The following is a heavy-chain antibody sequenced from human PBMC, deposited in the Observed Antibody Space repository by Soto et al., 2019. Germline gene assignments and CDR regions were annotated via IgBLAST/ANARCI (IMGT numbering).Heavy chain of an antibody. J-gene: IGHJ1*01. CDR2: IYYSGST. Sequence: QLQLQESGPGLVKPSETLSLTCTVSGGSISSSSYYWGWIRQPPGKVLEWIGSIYYSGSTYYNPSLKSRVTISVDTSKNQFSLKLSHVTAENTAVYYCARRDHSSSPAYFQHWGQGTLVTVSS. CDR1: GGSISSSSYY. V-gene: IGHV4-39*01. CDR3: ARRDHSSSPAYFQH. D-gene: IGHD6-13*01.